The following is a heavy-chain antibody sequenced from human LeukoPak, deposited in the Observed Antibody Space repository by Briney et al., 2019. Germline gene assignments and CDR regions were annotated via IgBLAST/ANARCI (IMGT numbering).Heavy chain of an antibody. Sequence: GGSLRLSCAASGFTFSSHWMHWVRQAPGKGLVWVSRINSDGSSISYADSVKGRFTISRDNAKNTLYLQMNSLRAEDTAVYYCATWTDSSGSYYPGYWGQGTLVTVSS. V-gene: IGHV3-74*01. J-gene: IGHJ4*02. CDR1: GFTFSSHW. CDR3: ATWTDSSGSYYPGY. D-gene: IGHD3-22*01. CDR2: INSDGSSI.